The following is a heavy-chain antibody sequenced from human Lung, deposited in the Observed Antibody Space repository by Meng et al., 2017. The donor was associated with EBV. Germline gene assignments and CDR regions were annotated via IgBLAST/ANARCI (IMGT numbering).Heavy chain of an antibody. V-gene: IGHV1-69*06. J-gene: IGHJ4*02. CDR1: GDTFSSFP. CDR2: IIPIFGTP. Sequence: QVGWGQLGVELKKPGSSVKVSCKASGDTFSSFPMSWVRQAPGQGLEWMGIIIPIFGTPKYAQEFQDRVTITADKSTNTVYMELNSLTSEDTALYFCARGGRGHCSEGTCRGGFDYWGQGTLVTVSS. D-gene: IGHD2-15*01. CDR3: ARGGRGHCSEGTCRGGFDY.